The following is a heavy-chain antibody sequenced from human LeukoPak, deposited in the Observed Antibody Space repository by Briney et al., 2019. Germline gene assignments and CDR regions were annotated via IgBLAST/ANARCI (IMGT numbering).Heavy chain of an antibody. V-gene: IGHV3-9*01. CDR1: GFTFDDYA. J-gene: IGHJ4*02. CDR3: ARDSPSSTSWGY. D-gene: IGHD2-2*01. CDR2: ISWNSGSI. Sequence: GGSLRLSCAASGFTFDDYAMHWVRQAPGKGLEWVSGISWNSGSIGYADSVKGRFTISRDNAKNSLYLQMNSPRAEDTAVYYCARDSPSSTSWGYWGQGTLVTVSS.